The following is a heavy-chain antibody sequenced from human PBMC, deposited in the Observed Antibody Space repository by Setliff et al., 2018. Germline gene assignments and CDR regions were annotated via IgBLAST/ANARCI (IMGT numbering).Heavy chain of an antibody. CDR2: IYSGGYT. D-gene: IGHD6-13*01. Sequence: PGGSLRLSCAASGFTVSSSYMSWVRQAPGKGLEWVSIIYSGGYTNYADSVKGRFTISRDNSKNTLYLQMNSLRAEDTAVYYCTTGGSSWYARFDYWGQGSLVTVSS. CDR1: GFTVSSSY. CDR3: TTGGSSWYARFDY. J-gene: IGHJ4*02. V-gene: IGHV3-53*01.